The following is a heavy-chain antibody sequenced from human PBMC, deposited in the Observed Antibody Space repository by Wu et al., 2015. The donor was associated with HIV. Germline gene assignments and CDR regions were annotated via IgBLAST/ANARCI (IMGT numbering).Heavy chain of an antibody. D-gene: IGHD3-10*01. CDR3: ARAPPEQVRGLTTVSTTRHGPV. Sequence: QVQLVQSGAEVKKPGASVKVSCQTSGYPFTNYYIHWVRQAPGQGLEWMGNSSLSFDSANFAQEVPRAESGLTTDESTNTKPTLELSSLRSERTKAMYYCARAPPEQVRGLTTVSTTRHGPVWGQ. V-gene: IGHV1-69*01. CDR2: SSLSFDSA. CDR1: GYPFTNYY. J-gene: IGHJ6*02.